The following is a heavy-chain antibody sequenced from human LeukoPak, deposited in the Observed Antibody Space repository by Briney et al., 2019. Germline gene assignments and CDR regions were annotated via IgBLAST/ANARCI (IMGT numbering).Heavy chain of an antibody. J-gene: IGHJ3*01. CDR3: ARDRADGGSGGDPFDV. CDR2: ISSTGYTI. V-gene: IGHV3-48*03. Sequence: GGSLRLSRAPSGFTFSSYEMNWVRQAPGRGLEWVSYISSTGYTIKYADSVKGRFTISRDNSKNSLFLQMNSLRGEDTAVYYCARDRADGGSGGDPFDVWGQGTMVTVSS. D-gene: IGHD3-10*01. CDR1: GFTFSSYE.